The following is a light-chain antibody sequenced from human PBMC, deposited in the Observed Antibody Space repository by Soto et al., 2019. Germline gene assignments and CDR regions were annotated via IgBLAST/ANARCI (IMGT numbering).Light chain of an antibody. V-gene: IGKV1-5*01. CDR3: QQYHSYPLT. CDR1: QTISSW. J-gene: IGKJ4*01. Sequence: IVMTQSPSTLSASVGDRVTITCRASQTISSWLAWYQQKPGKAPNLLIYDASSLESGVPSRFSGSGSGTEFTLTISSLQPDDFATYYCQQYHSYPLTFGGGTKVDIK. CDR2: DAS.